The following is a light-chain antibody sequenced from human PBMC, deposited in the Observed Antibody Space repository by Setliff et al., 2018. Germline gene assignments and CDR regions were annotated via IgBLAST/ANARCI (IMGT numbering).Light chain of an antibody. CDR2: DVS. CDR3: SSETDRSSTTFV. J-gene: IGLJ1*01. V-gene: IGLV2-14*03. Sequence: QSVLSQPASVSRSPGQSITISCTGTSSDVGGFKYVSWYQQHAGKAPKLVIYDVSNRPSGVSKRFSGSKSGNTASLTISGLQTEDEADYYCSSETDRSSTTFVFGTGTKVTVL. CDR1: SSDVGGFKY.